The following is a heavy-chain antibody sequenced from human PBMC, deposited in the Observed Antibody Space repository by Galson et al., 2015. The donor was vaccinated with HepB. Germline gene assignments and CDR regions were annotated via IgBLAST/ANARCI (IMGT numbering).Heavy chain of an antibody. CDR3: ARQWHVWGSYQGRDYFDY. D-gene: IGHD3-16*02. CDR2: IYYSGST. Sequence: ETLSLTCTVSGGSISSSGYYWGWIRQPPGKGLEWIGSIYYSGSTYYSPSLKSRVTISVDTSKNQFSLKLSSVTAADTAVYYCARQWHVWGSYQGRDYFDYWGQGTLVTVSS. J-gene: IGHJ4*02. CDR1: GGSISSSGYY. V-gene: IGHV4-39*01.